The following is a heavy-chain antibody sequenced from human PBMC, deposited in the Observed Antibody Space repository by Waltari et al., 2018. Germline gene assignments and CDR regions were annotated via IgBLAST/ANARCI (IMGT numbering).Heavy chain of an antibody. Sequence: QVQLQESGPGLVQPSATLSLTCTVSGGSISGSYWTWIRQPAGKGLEWIGRVYTSGSTNYNPSLKSRVTMSVDTSKNQFSLKLSSVTAADTAVYFCAREIDRGPGRWFDPWGQGTLVTVSS. CDR1: GGSISGSY. CDR2: VYTSGST. J-gene: IGHJ5*02. CDR3: AREIDRGPGRWFDP. D-gene: IGHD1-26*01. V-gene: IGHV4-4*07.